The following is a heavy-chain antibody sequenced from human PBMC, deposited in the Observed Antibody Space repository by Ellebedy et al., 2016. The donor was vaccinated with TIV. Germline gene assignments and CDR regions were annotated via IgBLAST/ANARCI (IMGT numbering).Heavy chain of an antibody. CDR2: LYYSGST. Sequence: SETLSLTCSVSGGSITSSGYYWTWIRQPPGKGLEWIGTLYYSGSTYYNPSLKSRVTISRDTSKNQFSLRQTSVTGADTAIYYCARAIGDTFEAFYFWGQGTLVTVSS. CDR3: ARAIGDTFEAFYF. V-gene: IGHV4-39*01. CDR1: GGSITSSGYY. J-gene: IGHJ3*01. D-gene: IGHD2/OR15-2a*01.